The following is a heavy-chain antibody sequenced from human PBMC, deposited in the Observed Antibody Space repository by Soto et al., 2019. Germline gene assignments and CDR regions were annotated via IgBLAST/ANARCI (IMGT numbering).Heavy chain of an antibody. CDR2: IYYSGST. Sequence: PSETLSLTCTVSGGSISSGGYYWSWIRQHLGKGLEWIGYIYYSGSTYYNPSLKSRVTISVDTSKNQFSLKLSSVTAADTAVYYCAQGGVNYGDMSYFDYWGQGTLVTVSS. J-gene: IGHJ4*02. D-gene: IGHD1-7*01. V-gene: IGHV4-31*03. CDR3: AQGGVNYGDMSYFDY. CDR1: GGSISSGGYY.